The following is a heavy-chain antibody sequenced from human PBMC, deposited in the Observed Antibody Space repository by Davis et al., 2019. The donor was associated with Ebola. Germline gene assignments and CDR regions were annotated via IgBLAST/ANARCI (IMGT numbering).Heavy chain of an antibody. J-gene: IGHJ6*02. D-gene: IGHD3-10*02. CDR1: GGSFSGYY. Sequence: SETLSLTCAVYGGSFSGYYWSWIRQPPGKGLEWIGEINHSGSTNYNPSLKSRVTISVDTSKNQFSLKLSSVTAADTAVYYCAREPMFYGMDVWGQGTTVTVSS. V-gene: IGHV4-34*01. CDR3: AREPMFYGMDV. CDR2: INHSGST.